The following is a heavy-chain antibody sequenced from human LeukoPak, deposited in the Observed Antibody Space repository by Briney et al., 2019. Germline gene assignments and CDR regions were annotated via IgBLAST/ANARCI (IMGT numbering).Heavy chain of an antibody. J-gene: IGHJ4*02. CDR2: IRYDGSNK. D-gene: IGHD3-10*01. Sequence: GGSLRLSCAASGFTFSSYGMHWVRQAPGKGLEWVAFIRYDGSNKYYADSVKGRFTISRDNSKNTLYLQMNSLRAEDTAVYYCASTELPPYYFDYRGQGTLVTVSS. V-gene: IGHV3-30*02. CDR1: GFTFSSYG. CDR3: ASTELPPYYFDY.